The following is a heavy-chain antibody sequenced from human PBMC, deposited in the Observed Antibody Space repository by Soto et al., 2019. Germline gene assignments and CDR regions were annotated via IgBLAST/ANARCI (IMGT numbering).Heavy chain of an antibody. CDR2: IWYDGSNK. CDR1: GFTFSSYG. Sequence: QVQLVESGGAVVQPGRSLRLSCAASGFTFSSYGMHWVRQAPGKGLEWVAVIWYDGSNKYYADSVKGRFTISRDNSKNTLYLQMNSLRAEDTAVYYCAGSYYYDSSGKPTAGRWGQGTLVTVSS. V-gene: IGHV3-33*01. CDR3: AGSYYYDSSGKPTAGR. J-gene: IGHJ4*02. D-gene: IGHD3-22*01.